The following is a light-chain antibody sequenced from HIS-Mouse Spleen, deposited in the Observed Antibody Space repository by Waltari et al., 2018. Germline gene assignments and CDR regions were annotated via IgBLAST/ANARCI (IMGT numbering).Light chain of an antibody. J-gene: IGLJ3*02. CDR2: DNN. V-gene: IGLV1-51*01. CDR3: GTWDSSLSAWV. CDR1: SSNIGNNY. Sequence: QSVLTQPPSVSAAPGQKVTISCSGSSSNIGNNYVSWYQQLPGTAPKLLIFDNNNRPSGSTDRHSGSKAGTSATLGITGLQTGDEADYYCGTWDSSLSAWVFGGGTKLTVL.